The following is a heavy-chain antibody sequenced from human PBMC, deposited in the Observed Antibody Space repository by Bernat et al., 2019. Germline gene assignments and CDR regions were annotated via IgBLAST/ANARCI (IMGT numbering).Heavy chain of an antibody. Sequence: EVQLVQSGAEVKKPGESLRISCKGSGYSFTSYWISWVRQMPGKGLEWMGRIDPSDSYTNYSPSFHGRVTISADKSISTAYLQWSSLKASDTAMYNCERYPYGDYVFDYWDEGTLVTVSS. CDR3: ERYPYGDYVFDY. V-gene: IGHV5-10-1*03. CDR2: IDPSDSYT. CDR1: GYSFTSYW. J-gene: IGHJ4*02. D-gene: IGHD4-17*01.